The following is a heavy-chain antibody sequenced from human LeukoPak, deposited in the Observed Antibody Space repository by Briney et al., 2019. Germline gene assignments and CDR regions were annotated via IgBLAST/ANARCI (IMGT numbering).Heavy chain of an antibody. CDR2: IYYSGST. J-gene: IGHJ4*02. D-gene: IGHD5-12*01. V-gene: IGHV4-59*01. CDR1: GGSISSYY. Sequence: SETLSLTCTVSGGSISSYYWSWIRQPPGKGLERIGYIYYSGSTNYNPSLKSRVTISVDTSKNQFSLKLSSVTAADTAVYYCARKGLPYYFDYWGQGTLVTVSS. CDR3: ARKGLPYYFDY.